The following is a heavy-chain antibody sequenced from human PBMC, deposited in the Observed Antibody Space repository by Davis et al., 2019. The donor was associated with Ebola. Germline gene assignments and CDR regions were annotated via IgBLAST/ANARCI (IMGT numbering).Heavy chain of an antibody. CDR1: GYSISSGYY. J-gene: IGHJ6*03. D-gene: IGHD6-19*01. CDR2: IYYSGST. V-gene: IGHV4-38-2*02. Sequence: PSETLSLTCAVSGYSISSGYYWGWIRQPPGKGLEWIGSIYYSGSTYYNPSLKSRVTISVDTSKNQFSLKLSSVTAADTAVYYCARDGSGWPNYYYYYYMDVWGKGTTVTVSS. CDR3: ARDGSGWPNYYYYYYMDV.